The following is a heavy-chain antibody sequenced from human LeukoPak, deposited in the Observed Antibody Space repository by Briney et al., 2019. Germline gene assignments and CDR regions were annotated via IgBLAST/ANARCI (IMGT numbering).Heavy chain of an antibody. J-gene: IGHJ4*02. CDR3: AMGRIAARLDY. V-gene: IGHV4-61*02. CDR2: IYTSGST. D-gene: IGHD6-6*01. Sequence: SETLSLTCTVSGGSISSGSYYWSWIRQPAGKGLEWIGRIYTSGSTNYNPSLKSRVTISVDTSKNQFSLKLSSVTAADTAVYYCAMGRIAARLDYWGQGTLVTVSS. CDR1: GGSISSGSYY.